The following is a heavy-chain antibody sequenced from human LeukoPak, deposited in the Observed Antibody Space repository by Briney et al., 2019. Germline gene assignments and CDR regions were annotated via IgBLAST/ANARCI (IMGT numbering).Heavy chain of an antibody. V-gene: IGHV4-59*01. CDR1: GDSICSWY. J-gene: IGHJ2*01. Sequence: PSETLSLTCTVSGDSICSWYWSWLRQPPGKGLVWIGYIYYSGTTNYNPSLKSRVSISLDTSKNQFSLTLSSVTAADTAVYYCARVGYCSHGSCLRLDWYFDLWGRGTLVTVSS. CDR3: ARVGYCSHGSCLRLDWYFDL. D-gene: IGHD2-15*01. CDR2: IYYSGTT.